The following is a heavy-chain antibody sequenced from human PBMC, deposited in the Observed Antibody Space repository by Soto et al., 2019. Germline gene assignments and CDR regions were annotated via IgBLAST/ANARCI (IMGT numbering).Heavy chain of an antibody. V-gene: IGHV3-30*03. D-gene: IGHD6-19*01. CDR1: GFTFSNYG. CDR2: ISKDGSSK. J-gene: IGHJ4*02. Sequence: QVQLVESGGGVVRPGRSLRLSCAASGFTFSNYGMHWVRQAPGKGLEWVAAISKDGSSKVYADSVKGRFTISKDNSKNTLYLQMDSLRGDDTGVYYCTAAVATGYWGQGTLVTVSS. CDR3: TAAVATGY.